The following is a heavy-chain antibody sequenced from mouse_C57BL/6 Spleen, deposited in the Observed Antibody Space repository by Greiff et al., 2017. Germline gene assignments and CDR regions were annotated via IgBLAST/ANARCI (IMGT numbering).Heavy chain of an antibody. CDR1: GYTFTDYN. V-gene: IGHV1-18*01. J-gene: IGHJ1*03. CDR2: INPNNGGT. Sequence: VQLQQSGPELVKPGASVKIPCKASGYTFTDYNMDWVKQSHGKSLEWIGDINPNNGGTIYNQKFKGKATLAVDKSSSTAYMELRSLTSEDTAVYYCAGGGSSGYCWYFDVWGTGTTVTVSS. D-gene: IGHD3-2*02. CDR3: AGGGSSGYCWYFDV.